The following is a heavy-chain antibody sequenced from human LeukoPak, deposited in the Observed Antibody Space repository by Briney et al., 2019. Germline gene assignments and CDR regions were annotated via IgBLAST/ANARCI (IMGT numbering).Heavy chain of an antibody. Sequence: PGGSLRLSCTVSGFTVSSNYMSWVRQAPGKGLEWVSSISSSTTYIYYADSVKGRFTISRDNAENSLYLQMHSLRAEDTAIYYCVRDLYARLRLGEPPGYWGQGTLVTVSS. D-gene: IGHD3-16*01. CDR1: GFTVSSNY. V-gene: IGHV3-21*01. J-gene: IGHJ4*02. CDR3: VRDLYARLRLGEPPGY. CDR2: ISSSTTYI.